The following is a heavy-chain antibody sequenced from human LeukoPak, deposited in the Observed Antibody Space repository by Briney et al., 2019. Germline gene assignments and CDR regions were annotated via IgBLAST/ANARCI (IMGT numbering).Heavy chain of an antibody. Sequence: GSTNYNPSLKSRVTISVDTSKNQFSLKLSSVTAADTAVYYCARDRVDYDILTGPSRFDPWGQGTLVTVSS. V-gene: IGHV4-34*01. CDR3: ARDRVDYDILTGPSRFDP. J-gene: IGHJ5*02. D-gene: IGHD3-9*01. CDR2: GST.